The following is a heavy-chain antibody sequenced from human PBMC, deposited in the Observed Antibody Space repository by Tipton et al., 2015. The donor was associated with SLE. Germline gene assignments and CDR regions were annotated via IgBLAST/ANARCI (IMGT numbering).Heavy chain of an antibody. CDR1: GYTFTSYY. Sequence: QSGAEVKKPGASVKVSCKASGYTFTSYYMHWVRQAPGQGLEWMGIINPSGGSTSYAQKFQGRVTMTRDTSTSTVYMELSSLRSEDTAVYYCAKDVSPIPFLSETVVVPAAMDLYRYGMDVWGQWTTVTVSS. V-gene: IGHV1-46*01. CDR2: INPSGGST. J-gene: IGHJ6*02. CDR3: AKDVSPIPFLSETVVVPAAMDLYRYGMDV. D-gene: IGHD2-2*01.